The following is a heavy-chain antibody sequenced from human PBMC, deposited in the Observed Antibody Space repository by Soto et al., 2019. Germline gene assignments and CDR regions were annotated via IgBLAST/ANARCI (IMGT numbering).Heavy chain of an antibody. D-gene: IGHD2-21*01. CDR1: GGSINSNNW. J-gene: IGHJ3*02. V-gene: IGHV4-4*02. Sequence: QVQLQESGPGLVKPSGTLSLTCTVSGGSINSNNWWNWVRQAPGKGLEWIGEIYHSGTTNHNPSLKSRLTMSVDKSKNQFSLKLNSVTAADTAVYYCAREKVVVIAAQAFDIWGQGTMVTVSS. CDR2: IYHSGTT. CDR3: AREKVVVIAAQAFDI.